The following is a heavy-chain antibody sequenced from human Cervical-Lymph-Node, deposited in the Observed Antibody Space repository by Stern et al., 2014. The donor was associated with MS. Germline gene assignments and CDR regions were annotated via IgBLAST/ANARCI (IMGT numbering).Heavy chain of an antibody. J-gene: IGHJ5*02. CDR3: ARKACSSGCFWFDP. Sequence: QMQLVQSGSELKKPGASVKVSCKASGYTFTSYAMNWVRQAPGQGLEWMGWINTNTGNPTYAQGFTGRFVFSLDTSISTAYLQISSLKAEDTAVYYCARKACSSGCFWFDPWGQGTLVTVSS. CDR2: INTNTGNP. V-gene: IGHV7-4-1*02. D-gene: IGHD6-19*01. CDR1: GYTFTSYA.